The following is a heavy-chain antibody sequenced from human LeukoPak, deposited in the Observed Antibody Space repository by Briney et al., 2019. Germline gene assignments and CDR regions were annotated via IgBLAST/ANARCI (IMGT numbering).Heavy chain of an antibody. D-gene: IGHD6-13*01. CDR1: GGTFSSYA. CDR3: ARGGYSSRWPLPEYYYYYYYMDV. V-gene: IGHV1-69*05. CDR2: IIPIFGTA. J-gene: IGHJ6*03. Sequence: GSSVKVSCKASGGTFSSYAISWVRQAPGQGLEWMGGIIPIFGTANYAQKFQGRVTITTDESTSTAYMELSSPRSEDTAVYYCARGGYSSRWPLPEYYYYYYYMDVWGKGTTVTVSS.